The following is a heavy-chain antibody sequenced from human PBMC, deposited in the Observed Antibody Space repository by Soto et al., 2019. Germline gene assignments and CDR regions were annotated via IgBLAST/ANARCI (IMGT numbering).Heavy chain of an antibody. D-gene: IGHD6-19*01. CDR2: IYYSGST. J-gene: IGHJ3*02. V-gene: IGHV4-59*01. CDR3: ARGIAVAGNAAFDI. Sequence: SETLSLTCTVSGGSISSYYWSWFRQPPGKGLEWIGYIYYSGSTNYNPSLKSRVTISVDTSKNQFSLKLSSVTAADTAVYYCARGIAVAGNAAFDIWGQGTMVT. CDR1: GGSISSYY.